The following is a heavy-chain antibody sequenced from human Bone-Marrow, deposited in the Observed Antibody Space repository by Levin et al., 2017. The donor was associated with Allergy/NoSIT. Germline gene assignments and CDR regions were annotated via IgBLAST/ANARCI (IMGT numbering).Heavy chain of an antibody. CDR2: ISGSGGST. J-gene: IGHJ4*02. CDR1: GFTFSSCA. D-gene: IGHD3-22*01. V-gene: IGHV3-23*01. Sequence: GESLKISCAASGFTFSSCAMSWVRQAPGKGLEWVSAISGSGGSTYYADSVKGRFSISRDNSKNTLFLQMNILRAEDTAVYYCAKDSLPFYDSSGYYDHWGQGTLVTVSS. CDR3: AKDSLPFYDSSGYYDH.